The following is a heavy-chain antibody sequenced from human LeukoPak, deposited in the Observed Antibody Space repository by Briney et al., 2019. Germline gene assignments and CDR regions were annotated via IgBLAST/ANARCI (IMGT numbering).Heavy chain of an antibody. J-gene: IGHJ6*02. V-gene: IGHV1-69*13. CDR3: ASRITMVRGVHPPLDV. CDR1: GGTFSSYA. D-gene: IGHD3-10*01. CDR2: IIPIFGTA. Sequence: ASVKVSCKASGGTFSSYAISWMRQAPGQGLEWMGGIIPIFGTANYAQKFQGRVTITADESTSTAYMELSSLRSEDTAVYYCASRITMVRGVHPPLDVWGQGTTVTVSS.